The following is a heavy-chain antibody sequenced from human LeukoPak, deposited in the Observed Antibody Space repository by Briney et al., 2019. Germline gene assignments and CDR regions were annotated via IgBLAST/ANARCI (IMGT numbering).Heavy chain of an antibody. J-gene: IGHJ4*02. CDR2: IYHSGNA. CDR3: ARSGEDGYNLPSDC. V-gene: IGHV4-38-2*02. D-gene: IGHD5-24*01. CDR1: GYSISSGYY. Sequence: PSETLSLTCTVSGYSISSGYYWGWIRQPPGKGLEWIGSIYHSGNAYYNSSLKSRVTISVDTSKNQFSLKLSSVTAADTAVYYCARSGEDGYNLPSDCWGQGTLVPVSS.